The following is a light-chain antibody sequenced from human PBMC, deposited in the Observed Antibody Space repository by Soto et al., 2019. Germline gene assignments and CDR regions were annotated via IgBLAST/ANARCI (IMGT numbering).Light chain of an antibody. V-gene: IGKV1-5*03. Sequence: DIQMTQSPSTLSASVGDRVTITCRASQSITTWLAWYQQKPGKAPKLLIYQAINLQSGVPSRFSGSGSGTEVTLTISSLQPDDFGTYYCQRYNDYQYVFGQGTKLDMK. J-gene: IGKJ2*01. CDR3: QRYNDYQYV. CDR1: QSITTW. CDR2: QAI.